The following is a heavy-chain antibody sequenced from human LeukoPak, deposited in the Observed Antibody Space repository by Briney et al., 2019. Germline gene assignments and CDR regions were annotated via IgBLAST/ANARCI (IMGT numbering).Heavy chain of an antibody. CDR1: GGTFSSYA. V-gene: IGHV1-69*13. Sequence: SVKVSCKASGGTFSSYAISWVRQAPGQGLEWMGGIIPIFGTANYAQKFQGRVTITADESTSTAYMELSSLRSEDTAVYYCAGSRSYSSNWFDPWGQGTLVTVSS. J-gene: IGHJ5*02. D-gene: IGHD6-19*01. CDR3: AGSRSYSSNWFDP. CDR2: IIPIFGTA.